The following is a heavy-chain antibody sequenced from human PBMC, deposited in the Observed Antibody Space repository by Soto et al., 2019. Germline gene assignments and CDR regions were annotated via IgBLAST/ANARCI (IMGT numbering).Heavy chain of an antibody. CDR2: INSDGNST. Sequence: PGGSLRLSCAASGFTFSSYWMHWVRQAPGKGLVWVSRINSDGNSTSYADSVKGRFTISRDNAKNTLYLQMNSLRAEDTAVYYCARDLSGSGSYYNFYYYGMDVWGQGTTVTVSS. V-gene: IGHV3-74*01. J-gene: IGHJ6*02. D-gene: IGHD3-10*01. CDR1: GFTFSSYW. CDR3: ARDLSGSGSYYNFYYYGMDV.